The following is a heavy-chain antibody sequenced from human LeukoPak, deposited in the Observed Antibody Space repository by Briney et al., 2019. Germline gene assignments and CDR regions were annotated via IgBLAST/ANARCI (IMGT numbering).Heavy chain of an antibody. CDR3: AGRGYGYGNFDY. CDR2: IYYSEST. V-gene: IGHV4-59*01. J-gene: IGHJ4*02. CDR1: GGSISSYY. Sequence: SETLSLTCTVSGGSISSYYWSWIRQPPGKGLEWIGYIYYSESTNYNPSLKSRVTISVDTSKNQFSLKLSSVTAADTAVYYCAGRGYGYGNFDYWGQGTLVTVSS. D-gene: IGHD5-18*01.